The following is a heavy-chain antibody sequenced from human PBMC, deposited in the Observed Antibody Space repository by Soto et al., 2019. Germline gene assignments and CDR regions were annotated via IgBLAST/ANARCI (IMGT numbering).Heavy chain of an antibody. CDR1: GYTFTGYY. CDR3: ARIADETRGDFDR. J-gene: IGHJ3*01. D-gene: IGHD2-21*01. CDR2: INPNSGGT. Sequence: ASVRVSCKASGYTFTGYYIHWVRQAPLQVLEWMVCINPNSGGTNYAQKFQGRVTMTRDTSISTAYMELSRLRADDTAVYYCARIADETRGDFDRWGKGTRVTVSS. V-gene: IGHV1-2*02.